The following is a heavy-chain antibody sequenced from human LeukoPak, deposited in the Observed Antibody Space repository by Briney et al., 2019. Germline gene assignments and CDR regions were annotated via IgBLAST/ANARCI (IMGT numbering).Heavy chain of an antibody. CDR2: ISGSGGST. J-gene: IGHJ6*02. D-gene: IGHD6-13*01. CDR3: ARDSEPHPGSWYFSNKSYLEFFLGVDGMDV. Sequence: GGSLRLSCAASGFTFSTYVMTWVRQAPGKGPEWVSTISGSGGSTYYADSVKGRFTISRDNSKNTLFLQMNSLRAEDTAVYYCARDSEPHPGSWYFSNKSYLEFFLGVDGMDVWGQGTTVTVSS. V-gene: IGHV3-23*01. CDR1: GFTFSTYV.